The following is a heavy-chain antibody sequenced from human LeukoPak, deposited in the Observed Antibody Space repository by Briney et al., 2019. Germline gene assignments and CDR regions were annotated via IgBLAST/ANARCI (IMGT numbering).Heavy chain of an antibody. CDR2: LYYSGST. CDR1: GGSICSTGYY. CDR3: AREVGMASGSYFQY. D-gene: IGHD1-26*01. V-gene: IGHV4-39*07. Sequence: SETLSLTCTVSGGSICSTGYYWGWSRQPPGTGLEWIGNLYYSGSTYYNPSLKSRVTISVDTSKNQFSLKLSSVTAADTAVYYCAREVGMASGSYFQYWGQGTLVTVSS. J-gene: IGHJ4*02.